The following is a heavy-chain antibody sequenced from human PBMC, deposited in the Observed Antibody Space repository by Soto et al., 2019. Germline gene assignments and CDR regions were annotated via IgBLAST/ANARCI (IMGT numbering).Heavy chain of an antibody. V-gene: IGHV3-30*04. J-gene: IGHJ6*02. Sequence: GGSLRLSCAASGFTFSSYAMHWVRQAPGKGLEWVAVISYDGSNKYYADSVKGRFTISRDNSKNTLYLQMNSLRAEDTAVYYCAREGVPAAILPYPYVYYYGMAVWGQGTTVTVSS. CDR3: AREGVPAAILPYPYVYYYGMAV. CDR1: GFTFSSYA. D-gene: IGHD2-2*02. CDR2: ISYDGSNK.